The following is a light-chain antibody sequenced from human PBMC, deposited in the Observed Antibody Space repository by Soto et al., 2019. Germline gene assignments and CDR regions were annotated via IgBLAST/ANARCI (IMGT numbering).Light chain of an antibody. CDR1: QGISDY. J-gene: IGKJ1*01. Sequence: DIQMTQSPSSVSASVGDRVTITCRASQGISDYLAWYQQIPGKVPKLLIYGASTLHSGVPSRFSGSGSGTEFTLTISSLQPEDVATYYCQKYNSAPWTFVLGTTVEIK. CDR2: GAS. V-gene: IGKV1-27*01. CDR3: QKYNSAPWT.